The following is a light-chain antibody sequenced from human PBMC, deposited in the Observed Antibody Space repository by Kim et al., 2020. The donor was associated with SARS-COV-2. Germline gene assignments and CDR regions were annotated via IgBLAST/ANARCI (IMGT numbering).Light chain of an antibody. CDR1: RIGSKR. V-gene: IGLV3-21*04. CDR2: YDS. Sequence: PGKTARVSCGGNRIGSKRVHCYQQKSGQAPVLVIYYDSDRPSGIPERFSGSNSGNTATLTISRVEAGDEADYYCQVWDSSSDHRVVFGGGTQLTVL. CDR3: QVWDSSSDHRVV. J-gene: IGLJ2*01.